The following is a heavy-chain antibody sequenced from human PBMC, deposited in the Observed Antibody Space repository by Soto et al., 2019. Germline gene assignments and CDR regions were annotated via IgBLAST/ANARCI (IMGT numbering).Heavy chain of an antibody. CDR2: ISATGGGT. J-gene: IGHJ4*02. D-gene: IGHD3-16*01. V-gene: IGHV3-23*01. CDR1: GFKFSNYA. CDR3: AKDRRAGGNSAFYFDF. Sequence: GGSLRLSCAASGFKFSNYAMSWVRQAPGKGLEWVSLISATGGGTYYADSVKGRFTISRDNSHNTLYLQVRSLTAEDTAVYYCAKDRRAGGNSAFYFDFWGQGAQVTVPQ.